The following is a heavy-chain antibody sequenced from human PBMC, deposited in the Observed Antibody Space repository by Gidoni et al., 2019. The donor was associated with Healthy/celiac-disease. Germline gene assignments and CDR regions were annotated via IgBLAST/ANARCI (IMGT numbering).Heavy chain of an antibody. V-gene: IGHV3-72*01. CDR3: ARAVLKPTAGFDC. J-gene: IGHJ4*02. D-gene: IGHD2-8*01. CDR1: GFTLSSHY. Sequence: EVQLVASGGGLVQPGGPLRLSCAASGFTLSSHYIDWVRQAPGKGLEWVGRTRNKANSYTTEYAASVKGRFTISRDDSKNSLSLQMNSLKTEDTAVYFCARAVLKPTAGFDCWGQGALVTVSS. CDR2: TRNKANSYTT.